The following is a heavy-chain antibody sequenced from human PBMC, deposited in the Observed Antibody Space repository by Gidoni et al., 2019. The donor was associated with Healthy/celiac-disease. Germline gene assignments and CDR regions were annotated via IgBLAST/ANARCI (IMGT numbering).Heavy chain of an antibody. D-gene: IGHD6-6*01. Sequence: QVQLQQWGAGLLKPSETLSLTCPVYGGSFSGYYCSWSRQPPGKGLEWIGEINHSGSTNYNPSLKSRVTISVDTSKNQFSLKLSSVTAADTAVYYCARGRSVRHDAFDIWGQGTMVTVSS. J-gene: IGHJ3*02. CDR3: ARGRSVRHDAFDI. CDR1: GGSFSGYY. V-gene: IGHV4-34*01. CDR2: INHSGST.